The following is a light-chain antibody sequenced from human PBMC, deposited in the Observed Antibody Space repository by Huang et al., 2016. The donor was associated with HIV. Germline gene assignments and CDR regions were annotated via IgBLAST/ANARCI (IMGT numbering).Light chain of an antibody. Sequence: DIQMTQSPSSLSASVGDRVTITCQASQDISNYLNWYQQKPGKAPKLLIYDASNLETGVPSRFSGSGSGTDFTFTISSLQPEDIATYYCQHFDNLALTFGGGTKVDVK. J-gene: IGKJ4*01. CDR3: QHFDNLALT. CDR1: QDISNY. CDR2: DAS. V-gene: IGKV1-33*01.